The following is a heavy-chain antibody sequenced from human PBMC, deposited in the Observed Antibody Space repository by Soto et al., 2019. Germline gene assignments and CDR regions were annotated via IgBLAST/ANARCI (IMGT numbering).Heavy chain of an antibody. CDR3: ARGREDPRGEYYFDY. V-gene: IGHV4-31*03. CDR2: IYYSGST. D-gene: IGHD3-16*01. J-gene: IGHJ4*02. CDR1: GGSISSGGYY. Sequence: QVQLQESGPGLVKPSQTLSLTCTVSGGSISSGGYYWSWIRQHPGKGLEWIGYIYYSGSTYYNPSLKSRVTISVDTSKNQFSLKLSSVTAADTAVYYCARGREDPRGEYYFDYWGQGTLVTVSS.